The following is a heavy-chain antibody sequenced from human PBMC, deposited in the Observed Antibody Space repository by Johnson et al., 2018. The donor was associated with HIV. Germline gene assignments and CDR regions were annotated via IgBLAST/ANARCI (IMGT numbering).Heavy chain of an antibody. J-gene: IGHJ3*02. CDR1: GFTFSSYA. Sequence: VQLVESGGGLVQPGGSLRLSCAASGFTFSSYAMSWVRQAPGKGLEWVAVISNDGSNKYYADSVKGRLTISRDNSKNTLYLQMSSLRTEETAVYYCASPSSGYSGVKAFDIWGQGTMVTVSS. CDR3: ASPSSGYSGVKAFDI. D-gene: IGHD3-22*01. CDR2: ISNDGSNK. V-gene: IGHV3-30*04.